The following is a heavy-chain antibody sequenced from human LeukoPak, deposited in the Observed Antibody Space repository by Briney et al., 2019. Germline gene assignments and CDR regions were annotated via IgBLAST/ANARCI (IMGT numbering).Heavy chain of an antibody. CDR1: GVTISGYH. Sequence: PSGSLCLSCAVSGVTISGYHWSWVRQPPGKGLEWVGVIYYGGSTNYAPSLKSRFTISRDNSKNPLSLKMSSLTAEDTAVYYCARSIVVVPAADLNAFDIWGQGTMVTVAS. CDR3: ARSIVVVPAADLNAFDI. J-gene: IGHJ3*02. D-gene: IGHD2-2*01. CDR2: IYYGGST. V-gene: IGHV3-53*01.